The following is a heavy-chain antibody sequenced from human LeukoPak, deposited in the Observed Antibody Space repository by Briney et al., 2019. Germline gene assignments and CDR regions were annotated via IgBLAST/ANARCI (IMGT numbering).Heavy chain of an antibody. D-gene: IGHD5-18*01. CDR2: IKQDGSEK. J-gene: IGHJ4*02. CDR1: GFTFSRYW. V-gene: IGHV3-7*05. Sequence: GRSLRLSCAASGFTFSRYWMSWVRQAPGKGLEWVANIKQDGSEKYYVESVKGRFTISRDNAKNSLYLQMNSLRAEDAAVYYRAREGYRDTSNDYWGQGTLVTVSS. CDR3: AREGYRDTSNDY.